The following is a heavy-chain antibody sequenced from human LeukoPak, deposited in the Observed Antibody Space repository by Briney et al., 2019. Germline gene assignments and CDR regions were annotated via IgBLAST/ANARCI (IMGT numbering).Heavy chain of an antibody. CDR3: AVHYYDSSGYYSSFDY. Sequence: GASVKVSCKASGGTFSSYAISWVRQAPGQGLEWMGGIIPIFGTANYAQKFQGRVTITADESTSTDYMELSSLRSEDTAVYYCAVHYYDSSGYYSSFDYWGQGTLVTVYS. J-gene: IGHJ4*02. D-gene: IGHD3-22*01. CDR1: GGTFSSYA. V-gene: IGHV1-69*01. CDR2: IIPIFGTA.